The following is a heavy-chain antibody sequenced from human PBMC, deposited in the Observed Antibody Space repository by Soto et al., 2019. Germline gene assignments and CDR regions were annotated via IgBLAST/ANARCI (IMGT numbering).Heavy chain of an antibody. Sequence: QVQRVQSGTEVKKPGASVKISGKASGSTLVSYPLPGVRKAPGQRREWMGWINAGHDKTQYSEKFQGRVTITRDTSASTCYMELSSLRSEDTAVYYCARDPFALVRGVIPYLDYWGQGTLLTVSS. CDR2: INAGHDKT. J-gene: IGHJ4*02. CDR3: ARDPFALVRGVIPYLDY. D-gene: IGHD3-10*01. CDR1: GSTLVSYP. V-gene: IGHV1-3*01.